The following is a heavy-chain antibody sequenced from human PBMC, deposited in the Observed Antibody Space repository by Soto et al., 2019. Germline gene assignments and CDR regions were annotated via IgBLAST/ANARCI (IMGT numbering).Heavy chain of an antibody. J-gene: IGHJ4*02. D-gene: IGHD7-27*01. CDR1: GFTFSSFA. V-gene: IGHV3-30-3*01. CDR3: ARGDWGSKGLYYFDN. Sequence: QVQLVESGGGVVQPGRSLRLSCAASGFTFSSFAMHWVRQAPGKGLEWVAVISYDGSNKYYADSVKGRFTISRDNSKNTLYLQMNSLRADDTAVYYCARGDWGSKGLYYFDNWGQGTLVTVSS. CDR2: ISYDGSNK.